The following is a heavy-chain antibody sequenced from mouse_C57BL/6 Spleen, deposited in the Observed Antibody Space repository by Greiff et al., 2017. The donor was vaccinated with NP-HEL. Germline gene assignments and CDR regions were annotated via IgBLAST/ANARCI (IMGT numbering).Heavy chain of an antibody. D-gene: IGHD2-1*01. CDR3: TIPYGNYVGFAY. V-gene: IGHV14-4*01. CDR2: IDPENGDT. Sequence: VQLQQSGAELVRPGASVKLSCTASGFNIKDDYMHWVKQRPEQGLEWIGWIDPENGDTEYASKFQGKATITADTSSNTAYLQLSCLTSEDTAVYYCTIPYGNYVGFAYWGQGTLVTVSA. J-gene: IGHJ3*01. CDR1: GFNIKDDY.